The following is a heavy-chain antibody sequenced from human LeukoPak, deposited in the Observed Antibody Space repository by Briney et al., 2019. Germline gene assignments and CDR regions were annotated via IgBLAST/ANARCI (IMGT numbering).Heavy chain of an antibody. Sequence: GALRLSCAASGFTFSSYWMSWVRQAPGKGLEWVANIKQDGSEKYYVDSVRGHFTISRDNSKNTLYLQMNSLRPEDTAVYYCARDAVITESGTGKWFDPWGQGTLVTVSS. V-gene: IGHV3-7*01. CDR1: GFTFSSYW. CDR3: ARDAVITESGTGKWFDP. J-gene: IGHJ5*02. D-gene: IGHD3-22*01. CDR2: IKQDGSEK.